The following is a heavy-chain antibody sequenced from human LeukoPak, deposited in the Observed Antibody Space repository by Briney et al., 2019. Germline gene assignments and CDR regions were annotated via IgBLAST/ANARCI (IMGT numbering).Heavy chain of an antibody. D-gene: IGHD3-16*01. V-gene: IGHV1-18*01. J-gene: IGHJ4*02. CDR1: GYTFTSYG. CDR2: ISAYNGNT. CDR3: AREIDATNGGYYFDY. Sequence: ASVKVSCKASGYTFTSYGISWVRQAPGQGLEWMGWISAYNGNTNYAQKLQGRVTMTTDTSTSTAYMELRSLRSDDTAVYYCAREIDATNGGYYFDYWGQGTLVTVSS.